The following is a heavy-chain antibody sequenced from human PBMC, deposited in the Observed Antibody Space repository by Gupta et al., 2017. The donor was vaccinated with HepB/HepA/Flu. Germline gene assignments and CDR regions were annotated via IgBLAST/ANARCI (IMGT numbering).Heavy chain of an antibody. J-gene: IGHJ5*02. CDR2: INGNGGGT. V-gene: IGHV3-20*04. CDR1: GFTFDDYG. CDR3: AREGIRSADWFDP. Sequence: EVHLVESGGGVVRPGVSLRLSCAASGFTFDDYGMSGVRQAPGKGLEWVSGINGNGGGTGYADSVKGRFTISRDNAKNSLYLQMNSLRAEDTALYYCAREGIRSADWFDPWGQGTLVTVSS. D-gene: IGHD2-2*01.